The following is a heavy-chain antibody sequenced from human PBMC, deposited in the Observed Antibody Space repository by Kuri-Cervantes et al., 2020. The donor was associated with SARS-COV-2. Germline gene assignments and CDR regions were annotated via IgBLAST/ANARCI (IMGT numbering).Heavy chain of an antibody. CDR3: ANTPLVDAFDI. V-gene: IGHV3-23*01. CDR2: ISGSGGST. J-gene: IGHJ3*02. CDR1: GFTVSSNY. Sequence: GGSLRLSCAASGFTVSSNYMSWVRQAPGKGLEWVSAISGSGGSTYYADSVKGRFTISRDNSKNTLYLQMNSLRAEDTAVYYCANTPLVDAFDIWGQGTMVTVSS. D-gene: IGHD2-8*02.